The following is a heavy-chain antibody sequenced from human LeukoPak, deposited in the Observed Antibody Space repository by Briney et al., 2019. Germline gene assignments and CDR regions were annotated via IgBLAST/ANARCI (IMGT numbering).Heavy chain of an antibody. V-gene: IGHV3-9*03. J-gene: IGHJ6*04. D-gene: IGHD3-10*02. Sequence: GGSLRLSCAASGFTFDDYAMHWVRQAPGKGLEWVSGISWNSGSIDYADSVKGRFTISRDNAKNSLYLQMNSLRAEDMAVYYCAELGITMIGGVWGKGTTVTISS. CDR1: GFTFDDYA. CDR3: AELGITMIGGV. CDR2: ISWNSGSI.